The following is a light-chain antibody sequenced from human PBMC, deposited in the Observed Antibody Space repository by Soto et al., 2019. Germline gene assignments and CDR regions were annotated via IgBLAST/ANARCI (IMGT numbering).Light chain of an antibody. CDR1: SSDVGGSNF. J-gene: IGLJ1*01. CDR3: LSFTPSATYV. V-gene: IGLV2-14*03. CDR2: DVA. Sequence: QSALTQPASVSASPGQSITISCTGTSSDVGGSNFVSWYQQHPGKPPKLIIYDVATRPSGVSNRFSGSKSGSTASLIISRIPTEDEAVYYCLSFTPSATYVLASGTQLPVL.